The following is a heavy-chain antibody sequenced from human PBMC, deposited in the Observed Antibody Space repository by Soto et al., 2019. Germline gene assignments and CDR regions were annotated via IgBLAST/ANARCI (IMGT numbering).Heavy chain of an antibody. D-gene: IGHD5-12*01. CDR3: AKSPRGEMATA. Sequence: QVQLVQSGGEVKKPGASVTVSCKASGYTFINYHITWVRQAPGQGLEWMAWINTYNGMTDYAQRLQGRVTMTRDTSTGTAYMELRNLGSDDTAVYFCAKSPRGEMATAWGQGTLVTVSS. V-gene: IGHV1-18*01. CDR1: GYTFINYH. J-gene: IGHJ5*02. CDR2: INTYNGMT.